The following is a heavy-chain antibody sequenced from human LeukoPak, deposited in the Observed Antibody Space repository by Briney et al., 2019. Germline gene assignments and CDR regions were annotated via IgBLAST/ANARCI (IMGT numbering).Heavy chain of an antibody. D-gene: IGHD1-26*01. CDR2: IKQDGREK. Sequence: GGSLRLSCAASGFTFTCCWMSWVRQTPGKGLEWVASIKQDGREKFYADSVKGRFTISRDNAKNSLYLQVNSLRAEDMAVYYCARVPGRTRYFDSWGQGILVTVSS. CDR3: ARVPGRTRYFDS. V-gene: IGHV3-7*02. CDR1: GFTFTCCW. J-gene: IGHJ4*02.